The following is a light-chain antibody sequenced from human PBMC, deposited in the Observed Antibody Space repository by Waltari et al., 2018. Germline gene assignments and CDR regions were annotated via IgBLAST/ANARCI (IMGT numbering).Light chain of an antibody. CDR2: AAS. CDR1: QSISSY. V-gene: IGKV1-39*01. CDR3: QQSYITPAT. J-gene: IGKJ4*01. Sequence: DIQMTQSPSSLSASVGDRVTITCRASQSISSYLSWYQHQPGKAPKLLIYAASTLQGGVPPRFGGSGSGTDFTLTIRSLQVEDSATYYCQQSYITPATFGGGTKVEIK.